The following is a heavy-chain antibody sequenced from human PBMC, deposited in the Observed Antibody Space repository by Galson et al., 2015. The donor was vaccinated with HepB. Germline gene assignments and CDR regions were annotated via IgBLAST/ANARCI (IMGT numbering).Heavy chain of an antibody. J-gene: IGHJ4*02. CDR1: GFTFSSYS. V-gene: IGHV3-48*02. D-gene: IGHD1-26*01. Sequence: SLRLSCAASGFTFSSYSMNWVRQAPGKGLEWVSYISSSSSTIYYADSVKGRFTISRDNAKNSLYLQMNSLRDEDTAVYYCARAPIKPWELLGGVDYWGQGTLVTVSS. CDR2: ISSSSSTI. CDR3: ARAPIKPWELLGGVDY.